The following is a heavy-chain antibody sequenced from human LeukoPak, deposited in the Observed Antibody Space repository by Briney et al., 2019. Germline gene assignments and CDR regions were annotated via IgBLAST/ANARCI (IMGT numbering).Heavy chain of an antibody. Sequence: ASVNVSCKASGYTFTRYGISWVRQAPGQGLEWMGWISAYNGNTNYAQKLQGRVTMTTDTSTSTAYMELRSLRSDDTAVYYCARGVLWFGELSLSAWFDPWGQGPLVTVSS. CDR1: GYTFTRYG. J-gene: IGHJ5*02. CDR3: ARGVLWFGELSLSAWFDP. CDR2: ISAYNGNT. D-gene: IGHD3-10*01. V-gene: IGHV1-18*01.